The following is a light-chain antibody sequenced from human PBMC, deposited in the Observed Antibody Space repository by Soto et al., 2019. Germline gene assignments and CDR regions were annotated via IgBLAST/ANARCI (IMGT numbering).Light chain of an antibody. Sequence: DIQMTQSPSTLSASVGDRVTITCRASQSISSWLAWYQQKPGKAPKLLIYDASSLESGVPSRFSGSGSGTEFTLTISSLQPDDFATYYCQPYNSKINFGQGTRLEIK. CDR2: DAS. J-gene: IGKJ5*01. CDR3: QPYNSKIN. V-gene: IGKV1-5*01. CDR1: QSISSW.